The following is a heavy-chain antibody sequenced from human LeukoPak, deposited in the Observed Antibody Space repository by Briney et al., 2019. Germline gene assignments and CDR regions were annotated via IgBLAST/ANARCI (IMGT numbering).Heavy chain of an antibody. J-gene: IGHJ4*02. D-gene: IGHD6-13*01. CDR2: ISYSGST. Sequence: PSETLSLTCTVSGGSISSYYWSWIWQPPGKGLEWIGYISYSGSTNYNPSLKSRLTISLDTSKRQFSLNLNSVTVADTALYYCARDYGGGWYQIDYWGQGTLVTVSS. V-gene: IGHV4-59*12. CDR3: ARDYGGGWYQIDY. CDR1: GGSISSYY.